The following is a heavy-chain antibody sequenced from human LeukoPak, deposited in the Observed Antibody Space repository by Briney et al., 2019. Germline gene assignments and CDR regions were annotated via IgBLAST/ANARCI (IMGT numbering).Heavy chain of an antibody. D-gene: IGHD3-22*01. CDR1: GGSFSGYY. CDR3: ARGREKYDSTLPLWY. CDR2: INHSGSI. J-gene: IGHJ4*02. V-gene: IGHV4-34*01. Sequence: SETLSLTCAVYGGSFSGYYWSWIRQPPGKGLEWIGEINHSGSINYNPSLKSRVTISVDTSKNQFSLKLSSVTAADTAVYCCARGREKYDSTLPLWYWGQGTLVTVSS.